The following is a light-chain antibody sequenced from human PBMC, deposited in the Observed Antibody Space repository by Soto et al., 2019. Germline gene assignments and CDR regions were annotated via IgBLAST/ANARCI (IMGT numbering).Light chain of an antibody. CDR2: GAS. CDR1: QSVSSSY. J-gene: IGKJ2*01. V-gene: IGKV3-20*01. Sequence: EIVLTQSPGTLSLSPGERATLSCRASQSVSSSYLAWYQKKPGQAPRLPIYGASNRANGIPDRFSGSGSGTDFTLTISRLEHEDFAVYYCQQYGTSPYTFGQGTKVDIK. CDR3: QQYGTSPYT.